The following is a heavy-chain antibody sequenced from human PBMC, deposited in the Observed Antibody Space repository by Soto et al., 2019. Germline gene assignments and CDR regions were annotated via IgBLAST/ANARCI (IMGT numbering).Heavy chain of an antibody. V-gene: IGHV2-70*11. Sequence: SGPTLVNPTQTLTLTCTFSGFSLSTSGMCVSWIRQPPGKALEWLARIDWDDDKYYSTSLKTRLTISKDTSKNQVVLTMTNMDPVDTATYYCARILRGLRYCSGGSCYGTEYYYYYYYMDVWGKGTTVTVSS. D-gene: IGHD2-15*01. CDR2: IDWDDDK. CDR3: ARILRGLRYCSGGSCYGTEYYYYYYYMDV. J-gene: IGHJ6*03. CDR1: GFSLSTSGMC.